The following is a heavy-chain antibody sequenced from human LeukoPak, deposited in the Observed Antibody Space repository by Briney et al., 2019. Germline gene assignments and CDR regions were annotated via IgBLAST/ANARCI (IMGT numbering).Heavy chain of an antibody. CDR3: ARDFGVGRYFDY. J-gene: IGHJ4*02. CDR1: GFNFGVYG. D-gene: IGHD3-10*01. Sequence: GGSLRLSCAASGFNFGVYGMHGVRQAPGKGLEGVGGIGHDGKYLKYVDSVRGRFTMSRGNSRNTLDLQMNGLRLEDTALYYCARDFGVGRYFDYCGQGTLVTVSS. CDR2: IGHDGKYL. V-gene: IGHV3-33*01.